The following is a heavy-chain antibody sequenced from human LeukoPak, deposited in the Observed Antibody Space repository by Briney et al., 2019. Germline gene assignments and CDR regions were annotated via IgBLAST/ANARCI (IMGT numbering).Heavy chain of an antibody. Sequence: SETLSLTCTVSGGSISSYYWSWFRQPPGKGLEWIGYIYYSGTTNYNPSLKSRVTISVDTSKNQFSLKLTPVTAADTAVYYCARRGANSGSYSHFDLWGRGTLVTVSS. J-gene: IGHJ2*01. CDR1: GGSISSYY. CDR2: IYYSGTT. D-gene: IGHD1-26*01. CDR3: ARRGANSGSYSHFDL. V-gene: IGHV4-59*01.